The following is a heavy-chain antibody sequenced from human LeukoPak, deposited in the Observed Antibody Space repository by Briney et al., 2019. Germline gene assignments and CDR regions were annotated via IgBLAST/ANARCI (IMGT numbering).Heavy chain of an antibody. J-gene: IGHJ4*02. Sequence: SETLSLTCTVSGGSISSYYWGWIRQPPGKGLEWIGSIYYSGSTYYNPSLKSRVTISVDTSKNQFSLKLSSVTAADTAVYYCARELVRGVKPIDYWGQGTLVTVSS. CDR1: GGSISSYY. CDR3: ARELVRGVKPIDY. CDR2: IYYSGST. V-gene: IGHV4-39*07. D-gene: IGHD3-10*01.